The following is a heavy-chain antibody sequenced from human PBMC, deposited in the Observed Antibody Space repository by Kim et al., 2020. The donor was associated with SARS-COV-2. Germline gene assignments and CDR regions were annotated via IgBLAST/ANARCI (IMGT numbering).Heavy chain of an antibody. Sequence: RRTIHYEDTVKGRLTISRDHAKNSRYLQMNSLRDEDTAVYYCARDLGSPSWGQGTLVTVSS. J-gene: IGHJ4*02. V-gene: IGHV3-48*02. D-gene: IGHD5-12*01. CDR2: RRTI. CDR3: ARDLGSPS.